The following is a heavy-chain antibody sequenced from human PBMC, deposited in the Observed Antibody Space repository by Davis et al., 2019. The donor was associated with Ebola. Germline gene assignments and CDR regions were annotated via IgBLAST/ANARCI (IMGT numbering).Heavy chain of an antibody. CDR3: AREGPLRGYFDY. J-gene: IGHJ4*02. CDR2: IKQDGSEK. D-gene: IGHD3-10*01. Sequence: GESLKISCAASGFTFSSYWMSWVRQAPGKGLEWVANIKQDGSEKYYVDSVKGRFTISRDNAKNSLYLQMNSLRAEDTAVYYCAREGPLRGYFDYWGQGTLVTVSS. CDR1: GFTFSSYW. V-gene: IGHV3-7*01.